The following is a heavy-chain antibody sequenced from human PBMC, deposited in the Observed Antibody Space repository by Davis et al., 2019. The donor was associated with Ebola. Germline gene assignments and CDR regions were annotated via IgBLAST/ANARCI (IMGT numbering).Heavy chain of an antibody. CDR1: GGTFSSYA. D-gene: IGHD3-9*01. CDR2: IIPILGIA. V-gene: IGHV1-69*04. Sequence: SVKVSCKASGGTFSSYAFSWVRQAPGQGLEWMGRIIPILGIANYAQKFQGRVTITADKSTSTAYMELSSLRSEDTAVYYCAREEASYYDILTGYSYYYYYGMDVWGQGTTVTVSS. J-gene: IGHJ6*02. CDR3: AREEASYYDILTGYSYYYYYGMDV.